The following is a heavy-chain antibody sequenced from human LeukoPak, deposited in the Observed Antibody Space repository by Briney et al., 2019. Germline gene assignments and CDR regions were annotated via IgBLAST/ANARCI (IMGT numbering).Heavy chain of an antibody. D-gene: IGHD3-9*01. J-gene: IGHJ4*02. Sequence: GGSLRLSRAASGFTFSTYNMNWVRQAPGKGLEWVSYISGSSSTIYYADSVKGRFTISRDNAKNSLYLQMNSLRAEDTAVYYCARINYDILTGYIDYWGQGTLVTVSS. V-gene: IGHV3-48*04. CDR2: ISGSSSTI. CDR1: GFTFSTYN. CDR3: ARINYDILTGYIDY.